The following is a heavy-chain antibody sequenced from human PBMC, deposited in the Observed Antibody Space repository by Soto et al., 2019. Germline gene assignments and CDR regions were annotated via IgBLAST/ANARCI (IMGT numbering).Heavy chain of an antibody. CDR3: ARDSWFGELSSYYYYYYGMDV. D-gene: IGHD3-10*01. CDR2: IYYSGST. J-gene: IGHJ6*02. CDR1: GGSISSGDYY. V-gene: IGHV4-30-4*01. Sequence: SETLSLTCTVSGGSISSGDYYWSWIRQPPGKGLEWIGYIYYSGSTYYNPSLKSRVIISVDTSKNQFSLKLSSVTAADTAVYYCARDSWFGELSSYYYYYYGMDVWGQGTTVTVSS.